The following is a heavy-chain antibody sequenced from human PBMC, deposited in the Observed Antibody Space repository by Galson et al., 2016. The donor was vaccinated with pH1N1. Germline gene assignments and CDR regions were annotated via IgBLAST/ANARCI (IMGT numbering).Heavy chain of an antibody. V-gene: IGHV3-7*01. D-gene: IGHD2-15*01. CDR3: ARAIAHGGSY. CDR1: GFSLSTFG. Sequence: SLRLSCAASGFSLSTFGMTWVRQAPGKGLEWVANINQDGSVIYYVDSVKGRFTISRDNAKNSLYLQMDSLRAEDTAVYYCARAIAHGGSYWGQGTLVTVPS. CDR2: INQDGSVI. J-gene: IGHJ4*02.